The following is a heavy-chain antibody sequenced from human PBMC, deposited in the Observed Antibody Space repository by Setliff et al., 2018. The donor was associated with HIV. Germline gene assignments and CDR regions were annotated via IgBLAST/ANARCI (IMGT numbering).Heavy chain of an antibody. J-gene: IGHJ4*02. CDR3: TTDGGSSSWYVSDFDY. Sequence: PGGSLRLSCAASGFTFDDYTMHWVRQAPGKGLEWVSAISPTGIGTYYADSVRGRFTISRDNSKNTLYLQMNSLKTEDTAVYYCTTDGGSSSWYVSDFDYWGQGTLVTVSS. CDR1: GFTFDDYT. V-gene: IGHV3-23*01. CDR2: ISPTGIGT. D-gene: IGHD6-13*01.